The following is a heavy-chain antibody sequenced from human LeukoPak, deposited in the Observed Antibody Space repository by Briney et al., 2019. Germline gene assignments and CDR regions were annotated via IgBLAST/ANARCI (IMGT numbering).Heavy chain of an antibody. CDR1: GYTFTSYG. CDR3: ARDDLESTVVTHFDY. CDR2: ISAYNGNT. V-gene: IGHV1-18*01. Sequence: ASVKVSCKASGYTFTSYGISWVRQAPGQGLEWMGWISAYNGNTNYAQKLQGRVTMTTDISTSTAYMELRSLRSDDTAVYYCARDDLESTVVTHFDYWGQGTLVTVSS. D-gene: IGHD4-23*01. J-gene: IGHJ4*02.